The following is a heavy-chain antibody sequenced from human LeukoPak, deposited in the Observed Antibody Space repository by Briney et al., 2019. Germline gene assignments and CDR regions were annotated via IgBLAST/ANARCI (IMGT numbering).Heavy chain of an antibody. V-gene: IGHV3-23*01. Sequence: GGSLRLSCVASGFTFSDYPMSWVRQVPGEGLEWVSAISDSGGTTDYADSVKGRFTISRDNSKNTLYLQMNSLRAEDTAVYFCAKGGGSLGWGQGTLVTVSS. CDR3: AKGGGSLG. J-gene: IGHJ4*02. D-gene: IGHD1-26*01. CDR1: GFTFSDYP. CDR2: ISDSGGTT.